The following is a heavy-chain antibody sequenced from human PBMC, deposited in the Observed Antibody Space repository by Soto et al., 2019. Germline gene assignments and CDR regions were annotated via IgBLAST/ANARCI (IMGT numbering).Heavy chain of an antibody. V-gene: IGHV4-30-4*01. Sequence: SETLSLTCTVSGGSIRSGDYYWSWIRQPPGKGLEWIGYIYYSGSTYYNPSLKSRVTISVDTSKNQFSLKLSSVTAADTAVYYCVTYYYDSSGYYHPPYFDYWGQGTLVTVSS. CDR3: VTYYYDSSGYYHPPYFDY. J-gene: IGHJ4*02. CDR1: GGSIRSGDYY. D-gene: IGHD3-22*01. CDR2: IYYSGST.